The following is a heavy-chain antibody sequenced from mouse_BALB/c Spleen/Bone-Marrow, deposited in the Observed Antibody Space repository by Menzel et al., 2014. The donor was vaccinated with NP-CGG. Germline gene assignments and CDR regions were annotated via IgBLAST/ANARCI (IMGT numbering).Heavy chain of an antibody. CDR1: GFTFSSFG. CDR2: ISSGSSTI. Sequence: EVKLVESGGGLVQPGGSRKLSCAASGFTFSSFGMHWVRQTPEKGLEWVAYISSGSSTIYYADTVKGRFTISRDNPKNPLFLQVTSLRSEDTAMYYCTRGGNWDDFDYWGQGTTLTVSS. CDR3: TRGGNWDDFDY. J-gene: IGHJ2*01. D-gene: IGHD4-1*01. V-gene: IGHV5-17*02.